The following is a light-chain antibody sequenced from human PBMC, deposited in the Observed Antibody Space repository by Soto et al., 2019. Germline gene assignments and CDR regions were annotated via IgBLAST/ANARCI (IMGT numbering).Light chain of an antibody. CDR1: QTVSSH. CDR2: GVF. V-gene: IGKV3D-15*01. CDR3: QQANSFPLT. J-gene: IGKJ4*01. Sequence: EVVMTQSPVTLSVSLGQRATLSCRASQTVSSHIAWYQQKPGQAPRLLISGVFVRATGIPGRFSGSGSGTDFTLTISSLQPEDFATYYCQQANSFPLTFGGGTKVDIK.